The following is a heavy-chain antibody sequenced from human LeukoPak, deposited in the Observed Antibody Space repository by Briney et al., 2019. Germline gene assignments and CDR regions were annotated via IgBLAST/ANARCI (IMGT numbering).Heavy chain of an antibody. CDR1: GGSISSGDYY. V-gene: IGHV4-30-4*08. Sequence: KPSQTLSLTCTVSGGSISSGDYYWSWIRQPPGKGLEWIGYIYYSGSTYYNPSLKSRVTISVDTSKNQFSLKLSSVTAADTAVYYCARHLTEYGDYVSLYFQHWGQGTLVTVSS. CDR3: ARHLTEYGDYVSLYFQH. J-gene: IGHJ1*01. D-gene: IGHD4-17*01. CDR2: IYYSGST.